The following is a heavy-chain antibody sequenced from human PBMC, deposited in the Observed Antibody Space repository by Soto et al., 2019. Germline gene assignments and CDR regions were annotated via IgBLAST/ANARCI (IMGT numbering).Heavy chain of an antibody. CDR1: GFTFSSYA. Sequence: QVQLVESGGGVVQPGWSLRLSCAASGFTFSSYAMHWVRQAPGKGLEWVAVISYDGGSKTYADSVKGRFTISRDNSKNRLALQMNSLKGEDTAVYYCARRSLSSGTSFKDAFAFWGQGTIVTVSS. CDR2: ISYDGGSK. V-gene: IGHV3-30-3*01. CDR3: ARRSLSSGTSFKDAFAF. D-gene: IGHD3-3*01. J-gene: IGHJ3*01.